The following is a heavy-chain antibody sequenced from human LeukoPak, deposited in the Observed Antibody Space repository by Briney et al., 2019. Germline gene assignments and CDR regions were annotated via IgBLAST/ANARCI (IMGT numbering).Heavy chain of an antibody. Sequence: ASVEVSCKASGYTFTSYAMHWVRQAPGQGLEWMGWINAGNGNTKYSQKFQGRVTITRDTSASTAYMELSSLRSEDTAVYYCARDMGRYGDFDYWGQGTLVTVSS. J-gene: IGHJ4*02. CDR2: INAGNGNT. CDR3: ARDMGRYGDFDY. D-gene: IGHD4-17*01. V-gene: IGHV1-3*01. CDR1: GYTFTSYA.